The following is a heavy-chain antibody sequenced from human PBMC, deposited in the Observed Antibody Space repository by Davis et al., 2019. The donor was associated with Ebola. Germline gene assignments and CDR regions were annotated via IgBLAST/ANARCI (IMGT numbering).Heavy chain of an antibody. D-gene: IGHD5-12*01. CDR2: INGDGSIT. CDR3: ARGGYFDY. CDR1: GFTFSNNW. V-gene: IGHV3-74*01. Sequence: GESLKISCAASGFTFSNNWMHWFRQAPGKGLVWVSLINGDGSITGYAVSVKGRFTISRDNSKNTVYLQMNSLRVEDTAVYYCARGGYFDYWGQGTLVTVSS. J-gene: IGHJ4*02.